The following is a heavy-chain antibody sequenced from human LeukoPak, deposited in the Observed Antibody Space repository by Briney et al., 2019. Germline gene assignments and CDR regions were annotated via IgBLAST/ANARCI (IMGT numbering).Heavy chain of an antibody. CDR3: ATRWVGYCSSTSCSPLSPSYYMDV. CDR1: GYTFTSYD. CDR2: MNPNSGNT. V-gene: IGHV1-8*01. Sequence: ASVKVSCKASGYTFTSYDINWVRQATGQGLEWRGWMNPNSGNTGYAQKFQATLTMTSNTSISTAYMELRSLRSEDTAVYYCATRWVGYCSSTSCSPLSPSYYMDVWGKGTTVTVSS. J-gene: IGHJ6*03. D-gene: IGHD2-2*01.